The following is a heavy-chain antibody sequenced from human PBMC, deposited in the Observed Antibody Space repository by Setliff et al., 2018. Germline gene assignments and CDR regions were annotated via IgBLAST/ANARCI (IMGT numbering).Heavy chain of an antibody. V-gene: IGHV4-4*08. J-gene: IGHJ6*03. D-gene: IGHD1-26*01. CDR1: GGSISSYY. Sequence: SETLSLTCTVSGGSISSYYWSWIRQPPGKTLEWIGYIYTGGSTTYNPSLKSRVTLSVDTSKNQFSLKVSSVTAADTAVYYCARAPPNRYSGSYEYFYMDVWGKGTTVTVSS. CDR2: IYTGGST. CDR3: ARAPPNRYSGSYEYFYMDV.